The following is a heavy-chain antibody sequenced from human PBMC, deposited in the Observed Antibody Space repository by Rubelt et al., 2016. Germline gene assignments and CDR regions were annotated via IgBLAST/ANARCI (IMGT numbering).Heavy chain of an antibody. CDR3: ARESTSSGWYYFDY. D-gene: IGHD6-19*01. J-gene: IGHJ4*02. CDR2: INHSGST. V-gene: IGHV4-34*01. CDR1: GGSFSGYY. Sequence: QVQLQQWGAGLLKPSETLSLTCAVYGGSFSGYYWSWIRQPPGKGPEWIGEINHSGSTNYNPSLKSRVTISVDTSKNQFSLKLSSVTAADTAFYYCARESTSSGWYYFDYWGQGTLVTVSS.